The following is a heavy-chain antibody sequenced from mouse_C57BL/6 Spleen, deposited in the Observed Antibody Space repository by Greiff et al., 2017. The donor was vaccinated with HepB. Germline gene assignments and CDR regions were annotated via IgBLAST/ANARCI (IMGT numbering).Heavy chain of an antibody. CDR1: GYAFTNYL. D-gene: IGHD1-1*01. Sequence: VQRVESGAELVRPGTSVKVSCKASGYAFTNYLIEWVKQRPGQGLEWIGVINPGSGGTNYNEKFKGKATLTADKSSSTAYMQLSSLTSEDSAVYFCARCPYDYGSIDWYFDVWGTGTTVTVSS. CDR3: ARCPYDYGSIDWYFDV. J-gene: IGHJ1*03. CDR2: INPGSGGT. V-gene: IGHV1-54*01.